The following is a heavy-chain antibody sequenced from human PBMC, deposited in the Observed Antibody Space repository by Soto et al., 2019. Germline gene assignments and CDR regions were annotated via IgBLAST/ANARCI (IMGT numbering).Heavy chain of an antibody. J-gene: IGHJ4*02. D-gene: IGHD1-7*01. V-gene: IGHV3-33*01. CDR3: ARDGLGGTVFRGYLDY. Sequence: PGGSLRLSCAVPGGIFHGYGMHWVRQAPGKGLEWVAIIRFDGSNEEYADSVKGRFTISRDNSKNTLYLQMNTLGAEDTAVYYCARDGLGGTVFRGYLDYWGRGTVVTVSS. CDR1: GGIFHGYG. CDR2: IRFDGSNE.